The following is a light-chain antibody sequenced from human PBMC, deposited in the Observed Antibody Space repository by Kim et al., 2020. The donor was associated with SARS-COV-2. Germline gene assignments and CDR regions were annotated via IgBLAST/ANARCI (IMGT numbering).Light chain of an antibody. J-gene: IGKJ1*01. V-gene: IGKV1-5*03. CDR2: QAS. CDR1: QSIAIW. CDR3: QQYRSHWT. Sequence: SASVGDRVTITCRASQSIAIWLAWYQQKPGKAPKLLIYQASSLESEVSSRFSGSGSGTEFTLTISSLQPDDFATYYCQQYRSHWTFGQGTKVDIK.